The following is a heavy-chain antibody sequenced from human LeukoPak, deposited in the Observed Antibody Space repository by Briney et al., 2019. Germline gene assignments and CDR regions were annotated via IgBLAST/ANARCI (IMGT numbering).Heavy chain of an antibody. D-gene: IGHD3-9*01. CDR1: GGSLRSCSYY. J-gene: IGHJ4*02. V-gene: IGHV4-39*01. Sequence: PSETLSLTCTFSGGSLRSCSYYLGWDRPPPGEGLEWNGGYYYSGSTYYNPSLKSRVTISVDTSKNQFSLKLSSVTAADTAVYYCARHVYCDILTGPTIYYFDYWGQGTLVTVSS. CDR3: ARHVYCDILTGPTIYYFDY. CDR2: YYYSGST.